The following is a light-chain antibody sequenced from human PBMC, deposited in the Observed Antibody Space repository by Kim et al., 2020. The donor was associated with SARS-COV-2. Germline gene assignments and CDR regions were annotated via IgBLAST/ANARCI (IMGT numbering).Light chain of an antibody. Sequence: PGKTARSTCGGNNIGSKSGHWYQQKPGQAPVLVIYYDSDRPSGIPERCSGSNSGNTATLTISRVEAGDEADYYCQVWDSSSDHHVVFGGGTQLTVL. V-gene: IGLV3-21*04. CDR1: NIGSKS. J-gene: IGLJ2*01. CDR2: YDS. CDR3: QVWDSSSDHHVV.